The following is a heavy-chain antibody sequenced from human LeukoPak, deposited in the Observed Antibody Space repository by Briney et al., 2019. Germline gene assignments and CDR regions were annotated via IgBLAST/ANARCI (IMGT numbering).Heavy chain of an antibody. Sequence: GGSLRLSCVVSGFTVSNNYMSWVRQAPGEGLEWVSIMYSGNYIYYADSVKGRFTISRDNSKNTLFLQMNSLRAEDTAVYYCARDRGIAAVGGRGMDVWGQGTTVTVSS. CDR2: MYSGNYI. D-gene: IGHD6-13*01. CDR3: ARDRGIAAVGGRGMDV. V-gene: IGHV3-66*01. CDR1: GFTVSNNY. J-gene: IGHJ6*02.